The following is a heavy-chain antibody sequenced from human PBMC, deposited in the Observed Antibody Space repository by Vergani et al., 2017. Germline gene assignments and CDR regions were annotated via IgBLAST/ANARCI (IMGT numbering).Heavy chain of an antibody. Sequence: QVQLQESGPGLVKPSQTLSLTCTVSGGSISSYYWSWIRQPPGKGLEWIGYIYYSGGTNYNPSLKSRVTISVDTSKNQFSLKLSSVTAADTAVYYCARDLAVVAALSFGYWGQGTLVTVSS. CDR1: GGSISSYY. CDR2: IYYSGGT. V-gene: IGHV4-59*12. J-gene: IGHJ4*02. CDR3: ARDLAVVAALSFGY. D-gene: IGHD2-15*01.